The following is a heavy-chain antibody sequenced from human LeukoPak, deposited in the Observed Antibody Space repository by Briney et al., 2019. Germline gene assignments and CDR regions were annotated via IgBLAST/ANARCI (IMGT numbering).Heavy chain of an antibody. V-gene: IGHV3-23*01. J-gene: IGHJ4*02. CDR1: GFTFSSYA. D-gene: IGHD1-26*01. Sequence: GGSLRLSRAASGFTFSSYAMSWVRQAPGKGLEWVSAISGSGGSTYYADSVRGRFTISRDNSKNTLYLQMNSLRAEDTAVYYCAKQELPPPNIDYWGQGTLVTVSS. CDR2: ISGSGGST. CDR3: AKQELPPPNIDY.